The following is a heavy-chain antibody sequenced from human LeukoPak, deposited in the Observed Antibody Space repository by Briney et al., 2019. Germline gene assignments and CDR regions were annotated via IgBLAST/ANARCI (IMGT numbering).Heavy chain of an antibody. Sequence: ASVKVSCKASGYTFTGYGISWVRQAPGQGLEWMGWISAYNGNTNYAQNLQGRVTMTTDTSTSIAYMELRSLRSDDTAVYYCARDFSGYSYGSHYLDYWGQGTLVTVSS. D-gene: IGHD5-18*01. J-gene: IGHJ4*02. V-gene: IGHV1-18*01. CDR2: ISAYNGNT. CDR1: GYTFTGYG. CDR3: ARDFSGYSYGSHYLDY.